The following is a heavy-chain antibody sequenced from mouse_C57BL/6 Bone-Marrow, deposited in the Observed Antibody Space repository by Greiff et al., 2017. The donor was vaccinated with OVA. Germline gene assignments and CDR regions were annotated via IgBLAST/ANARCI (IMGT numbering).Heavy chain of an antibody. CDR2: ISNLAYSI. V-gene: IGHV5-15*01. CDR3: ARLREYFDV. Sequence: DVKLVESGGGLVQPGGSLKLSCAASGFTFSDYGMAWVRQAPRQGPEWVAFISNLAYSIYYADNVTGRFTISRENAKNTLYLEMSSLRSEDTAMYYCARLREYFDVWGTGTTVTVSS. CDR1: GFTFSDYG. J-gene: IGHJ1*03.